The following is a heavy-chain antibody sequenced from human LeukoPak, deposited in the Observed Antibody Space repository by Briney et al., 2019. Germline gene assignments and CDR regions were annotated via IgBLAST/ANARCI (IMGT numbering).Heavy chain of an antibody. CDR3: ATSGSY. J-gene: IGHJ4*02. V-gene: IGHV3-53*01. D-gene: IGHD1-26*01. CDR2: IYSGGST. Sequence: GGSLRLSCAASGFTFSSYWMTWVRQAPGKGLEWVSVIYSGGSTYYADSVTGRFTISRDNSKNTLYLQMNSLRAEDTAVYYCATSGSYWGQGTLVTVSS. CDR1: GFTFSSYW.